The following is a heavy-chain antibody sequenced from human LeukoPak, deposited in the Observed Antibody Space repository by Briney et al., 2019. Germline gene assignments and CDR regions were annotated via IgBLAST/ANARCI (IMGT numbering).Heavy chain of an antibody. CDR1: GYTFTSYD. CDR2: MNPNSNNT. V-gene: IGHV1-8*01. D-gene: IGHD6-19*01. J-gene: IGHJ3*02. Sequence: ASVKVSCKASGYTFTSYDINWVRQATGQGLEWMGWMNPNSNNTGYAQKFQGRVTMTRNTSISTAYMELSSLRSEDTAVYYCASEVAGTNAFDIWGQGTMVTVSS. CDR3: ASEVAGTNAFDI.